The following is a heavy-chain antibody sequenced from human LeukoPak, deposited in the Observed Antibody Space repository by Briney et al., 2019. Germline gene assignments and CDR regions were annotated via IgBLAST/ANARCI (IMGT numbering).Heavy chain of an antibody. V-gene: IGHV1-8*01. CDR2: MNPNSGNT. CDR1: GYTFTSYD. J-gene: IGHJ4*02. Sequence: ASVKVSCKASGYTFTSYDINWVRQATGQGLEWMGWMNPNSGNTGYAQKFQGRVTMTRNTSISTAYMELSSLRSEDTAVYYCARVESWESNISNYLDYWGQGTLVTVSS. CDR3: ARVESWESNISNYLDY. D-gene: IGHD3-10*01.